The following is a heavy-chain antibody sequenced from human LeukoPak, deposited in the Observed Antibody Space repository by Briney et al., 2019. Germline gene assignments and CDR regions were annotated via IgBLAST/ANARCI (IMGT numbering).Heavy chain of an antibody. J-gene: IGHJ5*02. CDR2: INPNSGGT. Sequence: ASVKVSCKASGYTFTGYYMHWVRQAPGQGLEWMGWINPNSGGTNYAQKFQGRVTMTRDTSISTAYMELSRLRADDTAVYYCARDGTLGYCSGGSCYSDLGWFDPWGQGTLVTVSS. V-gene: IGHV1-2*02. D-gene: IGHD2-15*01. CDR3: ARDGTLGYCSGGSCYSDLGWFDP. CDR1: GYTFTGYY.